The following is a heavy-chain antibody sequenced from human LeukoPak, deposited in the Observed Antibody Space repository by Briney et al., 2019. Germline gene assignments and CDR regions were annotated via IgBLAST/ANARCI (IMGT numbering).Heavy chain of an antibody. D-gene: IGHD3-10*01. V-gene: IGHV1-8*01. J-gene: IGHJ4*02. CDR3: ASHTYYLSSGSFGH. CDR2: MNPGCGNT. CDR1: GYTFTSFD. Sequence: ASVKVSCKASGYTFTSFDINWVRQATGQGPEWMGWMNPGCGNTGHAQRFRGRVTMTRDTSISTAYLELSSLTSEDTAVYYCASHTYYLSSGSFGHWGQGTLVTVSS.